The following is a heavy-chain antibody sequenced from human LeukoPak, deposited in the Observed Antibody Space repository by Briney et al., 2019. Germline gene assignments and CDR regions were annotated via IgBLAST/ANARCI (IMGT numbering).Heavy chain of an antibody. D-gene: IGHD2-2*01. CDR3: ARSRSRDCSSTSCYSYGLDY. V-gene: IGHV1-2*02. J-gene: IGHJ4*02. CDR2: INPNSGGT. CDR1: GYTFTGYY. Sequence: GASVKVSCKASGYTFTGYYMHWVRQAPGQEFEWMGWINPNSGGTHYAQKFQGRVTMTRDTSISTAYMELSRLTSDDTAVYYCARSRSRDCSSTSCYSYGLDYWGQGTLVTVSS.